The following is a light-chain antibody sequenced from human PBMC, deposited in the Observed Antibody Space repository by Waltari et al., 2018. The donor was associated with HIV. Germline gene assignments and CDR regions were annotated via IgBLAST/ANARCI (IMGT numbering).Light chain of an antibody. Sequence: DIQMTQSPSTVSASVGDSVTITCRASQGIASWLAWYQKKPGKPPKVLIFQASNLDSGVPSRFSGSRSGTEFTLTISSPQPDDSATYYCQKYDHYFWTFGQGTKVEIK. CDR3: QKYDHYFWT. CDR2: QAS. V-gene: IGKV1-5*03. CDR1: QGIASW. J-gene: IGKJ1*01.